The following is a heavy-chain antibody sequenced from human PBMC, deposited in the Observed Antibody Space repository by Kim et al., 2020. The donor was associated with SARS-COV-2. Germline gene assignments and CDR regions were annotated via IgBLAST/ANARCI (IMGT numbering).Heavy chain of an antibody. Sequence: ADSVKRRFTVSRDNAKNALYLQMTSLRLEDTAVYYCTSVLVGAAGLFDYWGQGTLVTVSS. CDR3: TSVLVGAAGLFDY. D-gene: IGHD1-26*01. J-gene: IGHJ4*02. V-gene: IGHV3-74*01.